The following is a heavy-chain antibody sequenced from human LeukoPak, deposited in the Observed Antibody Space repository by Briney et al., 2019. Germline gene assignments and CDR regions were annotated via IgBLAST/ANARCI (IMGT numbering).Heavy chain of an antibody. CDR3: ARCDFWSGYYEWNYYYGMDV. Sequence: GGSLRLSCAASGFTFRGFLMSWVRQTPGKGLEWVANIKQDGSEKYYADSVKGRFTISRDNAKNSLYLQMNSLRAEDTAVYYCARCDFWSGYYEWNYYYGMDVWGQGTTVTVSS. D-gene: IGHD3-3*01. V-gene: IGHV3-7*01. CDR2: IKQDGSEK. J-gene: IGHJ6*02. CDR1: GFTFRGFL.